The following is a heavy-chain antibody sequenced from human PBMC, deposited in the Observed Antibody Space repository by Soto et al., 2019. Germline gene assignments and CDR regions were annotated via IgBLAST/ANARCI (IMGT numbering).Heavy chain of an antibody. CDR2: IYYTGST. V-gene: IGHV4-59*01. D-gene: IGHD4-17*01. CDR1: GGSISSYY. CDR3: ARRYGASFDY. Sequence: SETLSLTCTVSGGSISSYYSSWIRQPPGKGLEWIAYIYYTGSTNYNPSLKSRVTLSADTSKNQFSLKLISVTAADTAVSYCARRYGASFDYWGQGTLVTVSS. J-gene: IGHJ4*02.